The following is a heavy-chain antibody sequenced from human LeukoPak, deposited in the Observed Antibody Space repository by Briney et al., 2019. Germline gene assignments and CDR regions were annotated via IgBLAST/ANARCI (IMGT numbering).Heavy chain of an antibody. CDR1: GGSISSYY. CDR3: ARHGPLGYLFDY. Sequence: SETLSLTCTVSGGSISSYYWSWIRQPPGEGLEWIGYIYYSGSTNYNPSHKSRVTISVDTSKNQFSLKLSSVTAADTAVYYCARHGPLGYLFDYWGQGTLVTVSS. D-gene: IGHD5-18*01. J-gene: IGHJ4*02. V-gene: IGHV4-59*08. CDR2: IYYSGST.